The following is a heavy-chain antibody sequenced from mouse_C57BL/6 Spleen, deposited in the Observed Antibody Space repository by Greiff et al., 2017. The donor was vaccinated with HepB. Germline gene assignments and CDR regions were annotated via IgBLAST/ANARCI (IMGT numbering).Heavy chain of an antibody. Sequence: VQLQQSGPELVKPGASVKIPCKASGYTFTDYNMDWVKQSHGKSLEWIGDINPNNGGTIYNQKFKGKATLTVDKSSSTAYMELRSLTSEDTAVYYCTRSGLDYYAMDYWGQGTSVTVSS. J-gene: IGHJ4*01. CDR2: INPNNGGT. CDR1: GYTFTDYN. CDR3: TRSGLDYYAMDY. V-gene: IGHV1-18*01.